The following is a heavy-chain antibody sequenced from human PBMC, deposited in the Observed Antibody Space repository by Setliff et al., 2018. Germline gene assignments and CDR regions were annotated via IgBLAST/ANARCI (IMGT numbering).Heavy chain of an antibody. Sequence: ASVKVSCKASGYTFTSYAFAWVRQAPGQGLEWMGWISAYNGNTNYAQKLQGRVTLTTDTSTSTAYMELRSLTSDDSAFYYCARAPSVELVTIRTNSWFTYWGQGTLVTVSS. D-gene: IGHD5-18*01. V-gene: IGHV1-18*01. CDR2: ISAYNGNT. CDR1: GYTFTSYA. J-gene: IGHJ4*02. CDR3: ARAPSVELVTIRTNSWFTY.